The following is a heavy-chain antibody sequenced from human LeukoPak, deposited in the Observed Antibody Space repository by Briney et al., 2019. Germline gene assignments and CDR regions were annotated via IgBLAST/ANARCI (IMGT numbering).Heavy chain of an antibody. D-gene: IGHD6-19*01. J-gene: IGHJ4*02. CDR2: ISGSGAGT. V-gene: IGHV3-23*01. CDR1: GFTFANYA. CDR3: AKVKAVAGTEY. Sequence: PGGSLRLSCAASGFTFANYAMSWVRQGQEKGLEWVSSISGSGAGTYYPESLKGRVTISRDNSKNTLYLQMNSLRAEDTAVYYCAKVKAVAGTEYWGQGTLVTVSS.